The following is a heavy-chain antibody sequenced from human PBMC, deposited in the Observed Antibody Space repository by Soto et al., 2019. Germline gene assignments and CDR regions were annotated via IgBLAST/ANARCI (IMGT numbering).Heavy chain of an antibody. J-gene: IGHJ4*02. V-gene: IGHV4-34*01. CDR1: GGSFSGYY. D-gene: IGHD3-22*01. CDR2: ITYAAST. CDR3: AGYGRGYFSRGYFDF. Sequence: SETLSLTCAVYGGSFSGYYWTWIRQPPGKGLEWVGDITYAASTKYNPSLEGRVTISLDTSKKQFSLRLTSVTAADAAVYFCAGYGRGYFSRGYFDFWGQGTLVTVSS.